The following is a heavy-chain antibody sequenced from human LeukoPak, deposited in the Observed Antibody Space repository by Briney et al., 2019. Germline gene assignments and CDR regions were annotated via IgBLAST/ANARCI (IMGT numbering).Heavy chain of an antibody. D-gene: IGHD3-22*01. V-gene: IGHV4-34*01. CDR3: ARVISTYYYDSSGYYYYFDY. CDR2: IYHSGST. J-gene: IGHJ4*02. CDR1: GGSFSGYY. Sequence: SETLSLTCAVYGGSFSGYYWSWIRQPPGKGLEWIGSIYHSGSTYYNPSLKSRVTISVDTSKNQLSLKLSSVTAADTAVYYCARVISTYYYDSSGYYYYFDYWGQGTLVTVSS.